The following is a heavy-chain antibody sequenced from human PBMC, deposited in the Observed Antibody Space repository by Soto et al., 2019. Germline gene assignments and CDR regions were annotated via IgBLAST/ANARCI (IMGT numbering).Heavy chain of an antibody. CDR3: ARDRLPMVVVVMGWFDP. CDR2: ISGSGNTI. V-gene: IGHV3-11*01. J-gene: IGHJ5*02. Sequence: QVQLVESGGALVKPGGSLRLSCAASGFSFRDYYMSWIRQAPGKGLEWISYISGSGNTIYYADSVKGRFIISRANAKNSLFLQMNSLRADDTAVYYCARDRLPMVVVVMGWFDPWGQGTLVTVSS. CDR1: GFSFRDYY. D-gene: IGHD3-22*01.